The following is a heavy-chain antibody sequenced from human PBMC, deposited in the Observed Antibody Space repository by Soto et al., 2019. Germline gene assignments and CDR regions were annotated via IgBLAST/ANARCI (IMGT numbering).Heavy chain of an antibody. V-gene: IGHV4-39*01. D-gene: IGHD2-2*01. CDR1: GGSLSRSSYF. CDR3: VPRGPNFYYYGVDV. CDR2: IYSSGST. J-gene: IGHJ6*02. Sequence: PSETLSLTCTGSGGSLSRSSYFWGWIPQPPGKGLEWIGSIYSSGSTYYNPSLKSRVTISVDTSRNQFSLKLTSVTAADTAVYYCVPRGPNFYYYGVDVWGQGTTVTVSS.